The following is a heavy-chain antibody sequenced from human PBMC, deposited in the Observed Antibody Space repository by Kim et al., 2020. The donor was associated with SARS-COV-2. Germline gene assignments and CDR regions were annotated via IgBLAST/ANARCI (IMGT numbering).Heavy chain of an antibody. CDR3: AKTHSSGWTFDY. Sequence: TDYADSVKGRLTISRVNSKGTPYLQTNSLRAGDTAVYYCAKTHSSGWTFDYWGQGTLVTVSS. J-gene: IGHJ4*02. V-gene: IGHV3-23*01. CDR2: T. D-gene: IGHD6-19*01.